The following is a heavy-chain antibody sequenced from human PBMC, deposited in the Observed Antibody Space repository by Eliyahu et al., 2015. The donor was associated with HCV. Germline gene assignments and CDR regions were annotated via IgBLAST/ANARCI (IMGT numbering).Heavy chain of an antibody. CDR3: AKLRPPHDSSGYYSP. D-gene: IGHD3-22*01. CDR1: XFTFXDYA. J-gene: IGHJ5*02. Sequence: EVQLVESGGGLVQPGRSLRLXXAAXXFTFXDYAMHWVRQAPGKGLEWVSGISWNSGSIGYADSVKGRFTISRDNAKNSLYLQMNSLRAEDTALYYCAKLRPPHDSSGYYSPWGQGTLVTVSS. CDR2: ISWNSGSI. V-gene: IGHV3-9*01.